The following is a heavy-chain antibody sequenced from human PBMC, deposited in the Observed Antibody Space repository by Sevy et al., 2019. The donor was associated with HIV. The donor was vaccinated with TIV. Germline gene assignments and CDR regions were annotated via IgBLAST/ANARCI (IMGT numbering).Heavy chain of an antibody. D-gene: IGHD2-2*01. CDR3: ARDCSSTTCLWGLDF. CDR2: IKKDGTEK. J-gene: IGHJ6*02. CDR1: GFTFSNYW. V-gene: IGHV3-7*03. Sequence: GGSLRLSCAASGFTFSNYWMSWVRQAPGKGLVWVATIKKDGTEKYYVDSVRGRFTMSRDNAKNSLYLQMNSLRVEDTALYYCARDCSSTTCLWGLDFWGQGTTVTVSS.